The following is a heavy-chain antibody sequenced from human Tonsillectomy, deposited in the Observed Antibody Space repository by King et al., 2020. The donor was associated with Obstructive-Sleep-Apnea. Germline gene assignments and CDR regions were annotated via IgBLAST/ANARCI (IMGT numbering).Heavy chain of an antibody. V-gene: IGHV4-59*13. CDR1: AGSISWYY. CDR3: ARGPALVVIDY. Sequence: VQLQESGPGLVKPSETLSLTCAVSAGSISWYYWNWIRQPPGKGLEWIGFIYYTWSTNYNPSLKSRVTISVDTSKNQLSLKLTSVTAADTAVYYCARGPALVVIDYWGQGTLVTVSS. J-gene: IGHJ4*02. CDR2: IYYTWST.